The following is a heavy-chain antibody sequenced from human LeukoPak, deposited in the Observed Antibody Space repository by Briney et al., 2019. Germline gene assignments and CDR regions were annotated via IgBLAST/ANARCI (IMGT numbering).Heavy chain of an antibody. CDR3: ARGYFDSTGYFDY. CDR1: GGSISNYY. J-gene: IGHJ4*02. V-gene: IGHV4-4*07. D-gene: IGHD3-22*01. CDR2: IYTSGST. Sequence: SETLSLTCTVSGGSISNYYWSWIRQAAGKGLEWIGRIYTSGSTNYNPSLKSRVTMSVDTSKNQFSLNLSSVTAADTAVYYCARGYFDSTGYFDYWGQGTLVTVSS.